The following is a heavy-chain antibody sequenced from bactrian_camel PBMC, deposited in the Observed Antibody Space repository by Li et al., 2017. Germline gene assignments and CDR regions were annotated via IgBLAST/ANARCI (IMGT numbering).Heavy chain of an antibody. V-gene: IGHV3S7*01. CDR2: IWSDGSHP. J-gene: IGHJ4*01. CDR1: GFTFSKYS. Sequence: HVQLVESGGGLVQPGGSLRLSCGGSGFTFSKYSMSWVRRSPAKGLEWVSSIWSDGSHPGYVDSVKGRFTISRDNAKNTLDLQMNDLKPEDTAVYYCVSLVGRPLVHQGTQVTVS. D-gene: IGHD2*01.